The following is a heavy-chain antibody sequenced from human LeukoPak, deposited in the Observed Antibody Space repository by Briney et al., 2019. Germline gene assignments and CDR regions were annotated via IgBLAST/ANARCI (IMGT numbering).Heavy chain of an antibody. Sequence: GGSLRLSCTASGFTFSSFWMHWVRQAPGKGPVWVSRIDSDGSSTTYADSVKGRFTISRDNAKNTLYLQMNSLRAEDTAVYYCARDNYGAYDYWGQGTLVTVSS. J-gene: IGHJ4*02. CDR3: ARDNYGAYDY. CDR2: IDSDGSST. CDR1: GFTFSSFW. D-gene: IGHD4-17*01. V-gene: IGHV3-74*01.